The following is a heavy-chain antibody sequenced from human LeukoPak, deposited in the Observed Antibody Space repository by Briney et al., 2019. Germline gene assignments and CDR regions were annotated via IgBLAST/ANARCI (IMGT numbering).Heavy chain of an antibody. J-gene: IGHJ6*02. D-gene: IGHD1-26*01. CDR1: GGSISSSSYY. V-gene: IGHV4-39*02. CDR2: IYYSGST. Sequence: SETLSLTCTVSGGSISSSSYYWGWIRQPPGKGLEWIGSIYYSGSTYYHPSLKSRVTISVDTSKNQFSLKLSSVTAADTAVYYCARDSGRYLSLYYYYGMDVWGQGTTVTVSS. CDR3: ARDSGRYLSLYYYYGMDV.